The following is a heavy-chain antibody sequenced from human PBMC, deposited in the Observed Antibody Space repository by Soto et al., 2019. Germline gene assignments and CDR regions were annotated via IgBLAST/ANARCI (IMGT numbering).Heavy chain of an antibody. D-gene: IGHD1-1*01. CDR1: GYTLTNYP. Sequence: GASVKVSCKASGYTLTNYPMHWVRQAPGQRLEWMGWINAGNGNTRYSQKFQGRVTITRDTSASTAYMELSSLRSEDTAVYYCARDDNWADYWGQGTLVTVSS. V-gene: IGHV1-3*01. J-gene: IGHJ4*02. CDR3: ARDDNWADY. CDR2: INAGNGNT.